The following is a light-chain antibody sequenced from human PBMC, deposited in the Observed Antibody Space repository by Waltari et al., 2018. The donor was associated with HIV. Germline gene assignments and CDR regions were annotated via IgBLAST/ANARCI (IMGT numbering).Light chain of an antibody. J-gene: IGLJ2*01. Sequence: QSALTQPASVSGSPGQSITISCTGTSSDVGSYNLVSWYQQHPGKAPKLMIYEGSKRTSGVSNRCSGSKSGNTASLTISGLQAEDEADYYCCSYAGSSTLEVFGGGTKLTVL. CDR3: CSYAGSSTLEV. CDR2: EGS. V-gene: IGLV2-23*01. CDR1: SSDVGSYNL.